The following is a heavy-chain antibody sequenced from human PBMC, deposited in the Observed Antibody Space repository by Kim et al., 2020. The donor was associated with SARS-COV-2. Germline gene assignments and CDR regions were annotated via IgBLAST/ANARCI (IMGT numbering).Heavy chain of an antibody. Sequence: EPWKARFTITRDNSQNTLYLQMNSLRAEDTAVYYCARSPILTGYYSAFDIWGQGTMVTVSS. CDR3: ARSPILTGYYSAFDI. D-gene: IGHD3-9*01. J-gene: IGHJ3*02. V-gene: IGHV3-30*01.